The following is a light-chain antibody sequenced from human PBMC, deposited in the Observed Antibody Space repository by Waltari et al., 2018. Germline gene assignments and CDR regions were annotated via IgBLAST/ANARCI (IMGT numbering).Light chain of an antibody. CDR2: GAS. CDR3: QQYGTSPLT. CDR1: QSVTGSH. J-gene: IGKJ4*01. Sequence: EIVLTQSPGTLSLSPGESATLSCRASQSVTGSHLAWYQQKPGQAPRLLIYGASSRATGIPDTFSGSGSGTDFTLTISRLEAEDFGVYFCQQYGTSPLTFGGGTKVEIK. V-gene: IGKV3-20*01.